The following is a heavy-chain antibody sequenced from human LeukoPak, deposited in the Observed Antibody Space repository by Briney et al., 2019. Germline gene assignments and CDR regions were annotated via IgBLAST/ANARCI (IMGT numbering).Heavy chain of an antibody. D-gene: IGHD1-26*01. CDR3: ARALVGATNWFDL. Sequence: ASVKVSCKASGYTFTGYYMHWVRQAPGQGLEWMGWINPNSGGTNYAQKFQGRVTMTRDTSISTAYMELSRLRSDDTAVYYCARALVGATNWFDLWGQGTLVTVSS. V-gene: IGHV1-2*02. CDR2: INPNSGGT. J-gene: IGHJ5*02. CDR1: GYTFTGYY.